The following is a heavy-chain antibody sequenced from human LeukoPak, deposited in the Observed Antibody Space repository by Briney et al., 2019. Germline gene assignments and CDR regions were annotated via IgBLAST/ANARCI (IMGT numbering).Heavy chain of an antibody. CDR1: GYTFTNYG. V-gene: IGHV1-18*01. D-gene: IGHD6-19*01. CDR3: ARHSSGWYDKVDY. Sequence: GPSVKVSCKASGYTFTNYGFSWVRQAPGQGLECMGWINAYNDNTNYAQNFQGRVTMTTDTSASTVYMELRSLRSDDTAIYYCARHSSGWYDKVDYWGQGTLVTVSS. CDR2: INAYNDNT. J-gene: IGHJ4*02.